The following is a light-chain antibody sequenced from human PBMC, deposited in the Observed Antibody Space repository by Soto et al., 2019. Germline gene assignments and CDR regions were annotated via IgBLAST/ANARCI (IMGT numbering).Light chain of an antibody. CDR1: QSITRN. CDR2: GAS. CDR3: QQYNNWPMWT. V-gene: IGKV3-15*01. J-gene: IGKJ1*01. Sequence: IVLTQYPATLSVSPGERATLSCRASQSITRNLAWYQQSPGQAPRLLIYGASTRATGIPARFSGSGSGTEFTLTINSLQSEDFAVYYCQQYNNWPMWTFGQGTKVDIK.